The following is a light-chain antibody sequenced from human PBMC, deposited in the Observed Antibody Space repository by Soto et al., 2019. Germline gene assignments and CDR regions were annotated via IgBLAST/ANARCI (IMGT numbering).Light chain of an antibody. CDR2: GAS. V-gene: IGKV3-20*01. CDR1: QSVSSSY. Sequence: EIVLTQSPGTLSLSPGERATLSCRASQSVSSSYLAWYQQKPGQAPRLLIYGASSRATGIPDRFSGSGSGTDFTLTISRLEPEDCAVYYCQQYGSSPPWTFGQGTTVEIK. J-gene: IGKJ1*01. CDR3: QQYGSSPPWT.